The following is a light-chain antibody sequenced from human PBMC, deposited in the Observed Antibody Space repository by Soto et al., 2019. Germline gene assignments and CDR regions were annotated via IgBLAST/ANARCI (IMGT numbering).Light chain of an antibody. CDR2: GAS. Sequence: EIVMTQAPATLSVSPGERATLSCRASQSVSSNLAWYQQKPGQAPRLLIYGASTRATGIPARFSGSGSGTEFTLPISSLQSEDFAFFYCQQYNNWSITSGQGTRMEIK. CDR3: QQYNNWSIT. CDR1: QSVSSN. V-gene: IGKV3-15*01. J-gene: IGKJ5*01.